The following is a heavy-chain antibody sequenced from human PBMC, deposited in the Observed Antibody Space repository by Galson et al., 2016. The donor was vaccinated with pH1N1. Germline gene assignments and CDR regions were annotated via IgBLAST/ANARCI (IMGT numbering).Heavy chain of an antibody. Sequence: SVKVSCKVSGYTLSELSMHWVRQAPVYGLEWMGGFDPEEGESIYAQKFQGRVTMTEDMSTDTDHMEISSLRSEDTDVHYCVSYVAMAGIQWFDPWGQGTMVTVSS. J-gene: IGHJ5*02. V-gene: IGHV1-24*01. CDR1: GYTLSELS. CDR2: FDPEEGES. CDR3: VSYVAMAGIQWFDP. D-gene: IGHD6-19*01.